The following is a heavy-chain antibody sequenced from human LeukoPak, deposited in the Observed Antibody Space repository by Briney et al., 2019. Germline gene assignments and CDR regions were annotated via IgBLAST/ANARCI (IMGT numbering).Heavy chain of an antibody. Sequence: SETLSLTCIISGDSISGHYWNWIRQPAGKGLEWIGRTHSSGNVKYNLSLKSRVTMSVDTSMNQFSLKLSSVTAADTAIYYCARVVDRVLFDLWGQGTPVTVSS. CDR1: GDSISGHY. D-gene: IGHD3-10*01. V-gene: IGHV4-4*07. CDR2: THSSGNV. J-gene: IGHJ5*02. CDR3: ARVVDRVLFDL.